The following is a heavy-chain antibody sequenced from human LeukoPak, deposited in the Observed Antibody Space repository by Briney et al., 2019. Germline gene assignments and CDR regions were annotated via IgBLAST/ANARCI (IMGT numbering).Heavy chain of an antibody. CDR2: IYHSGGT. CDR1: GYSISSDYY. V-gene: IGHV4-38-2*01. J-gene: IGHJ6*03. D-gene: IGHD6-6*01. CDR3: ATRPYYYYHMDV. Sequence: SETLSLTCAVSGYSISSDYYWGWIQQPPRERLEWIGTIYHSGGTYSNPSLSSRVTISVDTSKNKVSLRLSSVTAEDTAVYYCATRPYYYYHMDVWGKGTTVTVSS.